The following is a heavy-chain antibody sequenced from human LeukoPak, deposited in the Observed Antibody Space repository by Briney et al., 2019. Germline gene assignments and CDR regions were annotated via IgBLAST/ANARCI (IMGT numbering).Heavy chain of an antibody. J-gene: IGHJ4*02. D-gene: IGHD5-24*01. Sequence: PGTSLRLSCVASGFTFNRHGLHWVRQAPGKGLEWVTVISFDGSKKYYADSVKGRFTISRDNSKNTLFLQMDSLRVEDTAVYHCAKGISVDGYNFERGADSWGQGAQVTVSS. CDR1: GFTFNRHG. V-gene: IGHV3-30*18. CDR2: ISFDGSKK. CDR3: AKGISVDGYNFERGADS.